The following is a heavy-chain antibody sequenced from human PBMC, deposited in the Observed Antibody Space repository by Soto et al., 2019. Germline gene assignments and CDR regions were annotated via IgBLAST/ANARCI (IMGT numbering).Heavy chain of an antibody. CDR1: GFTFSSYG. CDR2: IWYDGSNK. Sequence: GGSLRLSCAASGFTFSSYGMHWVRQAPGKGLEWVAVIWYDGSNKYYADSVKGRFTISRDNSKNTLYLQMNSLRAEDTAVYYCARERLIPLYGMDVWGQGTTVTVSS. J-gene: IGHJ6*02. D-gene: IGHD3-16*01. CDR3: ARERLIPLYGMDV. V-gene: IGHV3-33*01.